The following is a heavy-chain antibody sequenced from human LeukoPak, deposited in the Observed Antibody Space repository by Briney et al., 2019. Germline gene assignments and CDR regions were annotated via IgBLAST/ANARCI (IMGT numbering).Heavy chain of an antibody. CDR1: GYTFTSYD. D-gene: IGHD2-8*01. J-gene: IGHJ6*03. V-gene: IGHV1-8*01. CDR3: ARGIREYCTNGVCYPTYYYYMDV. CDR2: MNPNSGNT. Sequence: GASVKVSCKASGYTFTSYDINWVRQATGQGLEWMGWMNPNSGNTGYAQKFQGRVTMTRNTSISTAYMELSSLRSEDTAVYCCARGIREYCTNGVCYPTYYYYMDVWGKGTTVTVSS.